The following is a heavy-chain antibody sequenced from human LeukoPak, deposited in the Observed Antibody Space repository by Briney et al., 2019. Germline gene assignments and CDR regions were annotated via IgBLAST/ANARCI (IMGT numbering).Heavy chain of an antibody. CDR1: GFYFIEHE. J-gene: IGHJ1*01. Sequence: AGGSLRLSCAAPGFYFIEHEMDWVRQAPGRGHEWLARIRNKNRGYLTDYAASVRGRFTISRDDSRTSLHLQMNSLRTEDTALYFCVRASQGYFQNWGQGAQVTVSS. D-gene: IGHD6-13*01. V-gene: IGHV3-72*01. CDR3: VRASQGYFQN. CDR2: IRNKNRGYLT.